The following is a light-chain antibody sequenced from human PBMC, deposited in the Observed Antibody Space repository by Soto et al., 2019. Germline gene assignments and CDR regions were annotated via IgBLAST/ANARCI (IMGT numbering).Light chain of an antibody. CDR2: DAS. V-gene: IGKV1-5*01. Sequence: DIQMTQSPSTLSASVGDRVTITCLASQTISSWLAWYQQKPGKAPKLLIYDASSLESGVPSRFSGSGSGTEFTLTISSLQPDDFATYYCQQYNSYWRTFGQGTKVDIK. J-gene: IGKJ1*01. CDR3: QQYNSYWRT. CDR1: QTISSW.